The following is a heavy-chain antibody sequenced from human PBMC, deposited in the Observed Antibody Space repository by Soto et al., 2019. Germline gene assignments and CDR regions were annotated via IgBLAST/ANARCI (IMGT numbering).Heavy chain of an antibody. Sequence: GGSLRLSCAASGFTFSSYAMHWVRQAPGKGLEYVSVISSNGGSTYYANSVKGRFTISRDNSKNTLYLQMGSLRAEDMAVYYCASLDTARIQIAGYWGQGIQVTVSS. CDR3: ASLDTARIQIAGY. CDR2: ISSNGGST. V-gene: IGHV3-64*01. J-gene: IGHJ4*02. D-gene: IGHD5-18*01. CDR1: GFTFSSYA.